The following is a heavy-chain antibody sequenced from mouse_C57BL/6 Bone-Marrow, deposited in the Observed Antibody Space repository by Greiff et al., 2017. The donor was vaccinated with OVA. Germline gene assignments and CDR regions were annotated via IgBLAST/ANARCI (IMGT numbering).Heavy chain of an antibody. CDR2: IWRGGST. CDR3: AKIYYDYDGGSMDY. CDR1: GFSLTSYG. D-gene: IGHD2-4*01. Sequence: QVQLQQSGPGLVQPSQSLSITCTVSGFSLTSYGVHWVRQSPGKGLAWLGVIWRGGSTDYNAAFMSRLSITKDNSKSQVFFKMNSLQADDTAIYYCAKIYYDYDGGSMDYWGQGTSVTVSS. J-gene: IGHJ4*01. V-gene: IGHV2-5*01.